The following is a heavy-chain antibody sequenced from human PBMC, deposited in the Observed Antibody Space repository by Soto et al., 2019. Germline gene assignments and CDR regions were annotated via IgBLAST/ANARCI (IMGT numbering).Heavy chain of an antibody. CDR3: ARGGYYDFWSGYYYDYYYYYMDV. CDR1: GGSFSCYY. Sequence: PSETLSLTCAVYGGSFSCYYWSWIRQPPGKGLEWIGEINHSGSTNYNPSLKSRVTISVDTSKNQFSLKLSSVTAADTAVYYCARGGYYDFWSGYYYDYYYYYMDVWGKGTTVTV. V-gene: IGHV4-34*01. D-gene: IGHD3-3*01. CDR2: INHSGST. J-gene: IGHJ6*03.